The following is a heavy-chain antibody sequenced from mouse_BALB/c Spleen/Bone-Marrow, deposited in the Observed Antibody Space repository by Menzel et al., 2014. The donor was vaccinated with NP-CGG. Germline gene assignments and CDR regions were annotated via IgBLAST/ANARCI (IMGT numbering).Heavy chain of an antibody. CDR2: ISTYSGNT. CDR3: ARSGYGYDWFAY. Sequence: QVQLKQSGPELVRPGVSVKISCKGSGYTFTDYAMHWVKQSHAKSLEWIGVISTYSGNTNYNQKFKGKATMTVDKSSSTAYMELARLTSGDSAIYYCARSGYGYDWFAYWGQGTLVTVSA. V-gene: IGHV1-67*01. CDR1: GYTFTDYA. D-gene: IGHD2-2*01. J-gene: IGHJ3*01.